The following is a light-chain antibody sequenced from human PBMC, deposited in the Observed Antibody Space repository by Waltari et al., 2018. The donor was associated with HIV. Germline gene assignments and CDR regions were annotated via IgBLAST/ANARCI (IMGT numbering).Light chain of an antibody. Sequence: QSVLTQPPSASETPGQTVTISCSGSTSNVETQWVYWYQQLPGTAPKLLIYRNYQRPSGVPYRFSSSKSGGSASLIISGLRSEDEADYSCGVWDSTLKQWLFGGGTKLTVL. V-gene: IGLV1-47*01. J-gene: IGLJ3*02. CDR3: GVWDSTLKQWL. CDR1: TSNVETQW. CDR2: RNY.